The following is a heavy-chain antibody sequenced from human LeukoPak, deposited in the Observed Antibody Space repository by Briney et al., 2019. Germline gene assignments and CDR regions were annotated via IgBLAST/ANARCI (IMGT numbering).Heavy chain of an antibody. V-gene: IGHV4-39*07. CDR1: GGSISSSSYY. J-gene: IGHJ5*02. Sequence: SETLSLTCTVSGGSISSSSYYWGWIRQPPGKGLEWIGSISYSGSTYYNPSLRSRVTISVDTSKKQFSLKLSSVTAADTAVYYCATSPVTTWWFDPWGQGTLVTVSS. CDR3: ATSPVTTWWFDP. D-gene: IGHD4-17*01. CDR2: ISYSGST.